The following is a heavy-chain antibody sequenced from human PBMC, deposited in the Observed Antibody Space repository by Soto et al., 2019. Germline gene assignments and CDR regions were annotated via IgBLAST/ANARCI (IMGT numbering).Heavy chain of an antibody. CDR1: GFTFSSYS. Sequence: EVQLVESGGGLVQPGGSLRLSCAASGFTFSSYSMNWVRQAPGKGLEWVSHISSATTTIYYADSVKGRFTISRDNAKNSLYLQMNSLRADDTAVYYCARGIAAAGPKLDYWGQGTLVTVSS. CDR3: ARGIAAAGPKLDY. V-gene: IGHV3-48*01. J-gene: IGHJ4*02. CDR2: ISSATTTI. D-gene: IGHD6-13*01.